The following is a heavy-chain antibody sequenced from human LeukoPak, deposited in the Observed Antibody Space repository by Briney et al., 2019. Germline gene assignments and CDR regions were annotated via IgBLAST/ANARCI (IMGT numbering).Heavy chain of an antibody. J-gene: IGHJ4*02. V-gene: IGHV3-30*02. Sequence: GGSLRLSCVASGFTFSRYGMSWVRQAPGKGLEWVAFIRYDGSNKYYADSVKGRFTISRDNSKNTLYLQMNSLRAEDTAVYHCAKGATYGFNYFDYWGQGTLVTVSS. D-gene: IGHD3-10*01. CDR1: GFTFSRYG. CDR2: IRYDGSNK. CDR3: AKGATYGFNYFDY.